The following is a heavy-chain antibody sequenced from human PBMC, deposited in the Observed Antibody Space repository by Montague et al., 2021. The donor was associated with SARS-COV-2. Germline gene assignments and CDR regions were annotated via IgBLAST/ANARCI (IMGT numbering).Heavy chain of an antibody. CDR2: ISWNSGSI. CDR1: GFTIDDYA. CDR3: AFYGDYALDY. V-gene: IGHV3-9*01. D-gene: IGHD4-17*01. Sequence: SLRLSCAASGFTIDDYAMHWVRQAPGKGLEWVSGISWNSGSIGYADSVKGRFTISRDNAKNSLYLQMNSLRAEDTALYYCAFYGDYALDYWGQGTLVTVSS. J-gene: IGHJ4*02.